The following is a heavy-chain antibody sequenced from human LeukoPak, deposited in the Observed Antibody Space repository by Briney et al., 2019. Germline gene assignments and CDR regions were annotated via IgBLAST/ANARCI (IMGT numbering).Heavy chain of an antibody. CDR1: GFTFSSYS. J-gene: IGHJ4*02. CDR3: ARDQWDCDYRKYFFDY. Sequence: GGSLRLSCAVSGFTFSSYSMNWVRQAPGKGLEWVSYISSSSTTIYYADSVKGRFTMSRDNAKNSLYLQMNSLRAEDTAVYYCARDQWDCDYRKYFFDYWGQGTLVTVSS. V-gene: IGHV3-48*01. D-gene: IGHD4-11*01. CDR2: ISSSSTTI.